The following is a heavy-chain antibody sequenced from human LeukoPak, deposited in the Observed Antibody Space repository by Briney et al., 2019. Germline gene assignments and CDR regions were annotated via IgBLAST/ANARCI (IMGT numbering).Heavy chain of an antibody. CDR3: ARGYYDILTGYYSGGFYYYYYMDV. J-gene: IGHJ6*03. CDR2: INPNSGDT. V-gene: IGHV1-2*02. Sequence: ASVKVTCKASGYTLTDYYMHWVRQAPGQGLEWMGWINPNSGDTNHAQKFQGRVTMTRDTSISTVYMELSRLRSDDTAVYYCARGYYDILTGYYSGGFYYYYYMDVWGKGTTVTVSS. D-gene: IGHD3-9*01. CDR1: GYTLTDYY.